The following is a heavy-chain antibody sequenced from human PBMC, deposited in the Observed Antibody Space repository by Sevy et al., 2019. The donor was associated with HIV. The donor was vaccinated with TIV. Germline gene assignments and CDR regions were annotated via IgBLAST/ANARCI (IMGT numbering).Heavy chain of an antibody. Sequence: ASLKVSCKASGGTFSSYAISWVRQAPGQGLEWMGGIIPIFGTANYAQTFQGRVTITADESTSTAYMELSSLRSEDTAVYYCASWAVAGTPDYFDYWGQGTLVTVSS. CDR2: IIPIFGTA. V-gene: IGHV1-69*13. CDR3: ASWAVAGTPDYFDY. CDR1: GGTFSSYA. J-gene: IGHJ4*02. D-gene: IGHD6-19*01.